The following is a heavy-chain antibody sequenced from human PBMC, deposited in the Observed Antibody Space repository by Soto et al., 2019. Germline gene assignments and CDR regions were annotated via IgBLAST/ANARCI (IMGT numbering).Heavy chain of an antibody. CDR2: IYYSGST. V-gene: IGHV4-39*01. CDR1: GGSISSSSYY. J-gene: IGHJ6*03. D-gene: IGHD2-15*01. Sequence: SETLSLTCTVSGGSISSSSYYWGWIRQPPGKGLEWIGSIYYSGSTYYNPSLKSRVTISVDTSKNQFSLKLSPVTAADTAVYYCARHSDVYCSGGSCYSRAYYYYMDVWGKGTTVTVSS. CDR3: ARHSDVYCSGGSCYSRAYYYYMDV.